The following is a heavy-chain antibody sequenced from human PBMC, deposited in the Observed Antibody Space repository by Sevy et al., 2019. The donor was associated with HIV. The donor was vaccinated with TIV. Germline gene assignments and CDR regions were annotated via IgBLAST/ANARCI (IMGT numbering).Heavy chain of an antibody. CDR2: ISGSGGST. V-gene: IGHV3-23*01. J-gene: IGHJ6*02. CDR3: AKDRRGVMVRGVISHGGDNYGMDV. CDR1: GFTFSSYA. Sequence: GGSLRLSCAASGFTFSSYAMSWVRQAPGKGLEWVSAISGSGGSTYYADSVKGRFTISRDNSKNTLYLQMNSLRAEDTAVYYCAKDRRGVMVRGVISHGGDNYGMDVWGQGTTVTVSS. D-gene: IGHD3-10*01.